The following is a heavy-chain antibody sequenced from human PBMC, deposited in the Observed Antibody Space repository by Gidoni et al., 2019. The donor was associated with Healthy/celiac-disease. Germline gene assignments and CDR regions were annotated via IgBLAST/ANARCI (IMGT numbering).Heavy chain of an antibody. Sequence: EVQLVESGGGLVQPGVSLRLSCAASGFTFSTSAMSWVRQAPGKGLEWVSAISGSGGSTYYADSVKGRFTISRDKSKNTLYLQMNSLRAEDTAVYYCAAGLRPYDSDDYWGQGTLVTVSS. CDR3: AAGLRPYDSDDY. J-gene: IGHJ4*02. D-gene: IGHD3-22*01. V-gene: IGHV3-23*04. CDR2: ISGSGGST. CDR1: GFTFSTSA.